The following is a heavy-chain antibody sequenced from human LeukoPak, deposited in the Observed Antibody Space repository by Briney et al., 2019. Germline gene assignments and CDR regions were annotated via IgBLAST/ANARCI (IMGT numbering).Heavy chain of an antibody. V-gene: IGHV3-30*03. Sequence: GGSLRLSCAASGFTFSSYGMNWVRQAPGKGLEWISFISYDGSSKYYADSVQGRFTISRDIFKNTLYLQMNSLRTEDTAVYYCARDDCSKTSCYGIWGQGTLVTVSS. J-gene: IGHJ4*02. CDR1: GFTFSSYG. D-gene: IGHD2-2*01. CDR2: ISYDGSSK. CDR3: ARDDCSKTSCYGI.